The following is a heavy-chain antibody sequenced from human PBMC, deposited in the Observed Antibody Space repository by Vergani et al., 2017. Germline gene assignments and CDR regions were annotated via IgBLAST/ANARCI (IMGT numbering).Heavy chain of an antibody. D-gene: IGHD2-21*01. V-gene: IGHV4-4*07. CDR1: GASISSYF. Sequence: VQLQESGPGLLQPSETLSLTCSVSGASISSYFWSWIRQPAGKGLEWLGRVHTDGTAYYNPSLRTRVRLSADLSQSQFSLKMTSLTAADTAVYFCARDHWGDDGPRGWFVPWGQGILVTVSS. J-gene: IGHJ5*02. CDR3: ARDHWGDDGPRGWFVP. CDR2: VHTDGTA.